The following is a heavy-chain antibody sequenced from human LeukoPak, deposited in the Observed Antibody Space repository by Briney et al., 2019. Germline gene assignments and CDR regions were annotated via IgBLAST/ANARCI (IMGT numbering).Heavy chain of an antibody. CDR2: INHSGST. V-gene: IGHV4-34*01. CDR3: ARGRIYGSGSYYRVFHDSHFDY. CDR1: GGSLSGYY. J-gene: IGHJ4*02. D-gene: IGHD3-10*01. Sequence: SETLSLACAVYGGSLSGYYWSWIRQPPGEGLEWIGEINHSGSTNYNPSLKSRVTISVDTSKNQFSLKLSSVTAADTAVYYCARGRIYGSGSYYRVFHDSHFDYWGQGTLVTVSS.